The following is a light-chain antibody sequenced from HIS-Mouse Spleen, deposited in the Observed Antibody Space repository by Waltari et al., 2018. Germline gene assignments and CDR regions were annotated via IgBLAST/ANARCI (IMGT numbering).Light chain of an antibody. J-gene: IGKJ4*01. Sequence: DIQMTQSPSTLSASVGDRVTITCRASQSISSWLAWYQQKPGKAPKLLIYKASSLESGVPSRFSGSGSGTEFTLTISSLQAEDVAVYYCQQYYSTPLTFGGGTKVEIK. CDR1: QSISSW. CDR3: QQYYSTPLT. CDR2: KAS. V-gene: IGKV1-5*03.